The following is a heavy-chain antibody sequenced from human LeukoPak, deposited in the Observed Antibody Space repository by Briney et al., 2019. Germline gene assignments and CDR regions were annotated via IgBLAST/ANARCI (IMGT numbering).Heavy chain of an antibody. CDR1: GGSISSYS. CDR3: AREEYGDYVGY. J-gene: IGHJ4*02. V-gene: IGHV4-59*01. Sequence: PSETLSLTCTVSGGSISSYSWSWIRQPPGKRLEWIGYVYYSGTTNYNPSLRSRVTISVDTSKNQFSLKLNSVTAADTAVCYCAREEYGDYVGYWGQGTLVTVAS. D-gene: IGHD4-17*01. CDR2: VYYSGTT.